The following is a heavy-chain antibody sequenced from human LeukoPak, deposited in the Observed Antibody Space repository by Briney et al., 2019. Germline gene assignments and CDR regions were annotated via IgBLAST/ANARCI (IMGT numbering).Heavy chain of an antibody. J-gene: IGHJ4*02. CDR3: AKSRGWFGELTDN. CDR2: IRYDGSNK. V-gene: IGHV3-30*02. Sequence: GGSLRLSCAASGFTFSSSGMHWVRQAPGKGLEWVAFIRYDGSNKYYADSVKGRFTISRDNSKNTLYLQMNSLRPEDTAVYYCAKSRGWFGELTDNWGQGTLVTVSS. CDR1: GFTFSSSG. D-gene: IGHD3-10*01.